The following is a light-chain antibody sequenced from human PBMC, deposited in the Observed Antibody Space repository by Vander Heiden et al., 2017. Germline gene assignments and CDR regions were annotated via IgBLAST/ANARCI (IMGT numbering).Light chain of an antibody. CDR1: QSISSY. Sequence: DIQMTQPPSSLSASVGDRVTITCRASQSISSYLNWYQQKPGKAPKLLIFAASSLQSGVPSRFSGSGSGTDFTLTISSLQPEDFATYYCQQSYSTPRTFGQGTKVEI. CDR2: AAS. CDR3: QQSYSTPRT. V-gene: IGKV1-39*01. J-gene: IGKJ1*01.